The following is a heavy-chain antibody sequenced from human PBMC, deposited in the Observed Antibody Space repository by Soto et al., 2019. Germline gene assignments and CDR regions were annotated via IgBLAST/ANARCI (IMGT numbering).Heavy chain of an antibody. CDR3: ARRRRGGSSSVYYFDY. CDR2: INHSGST. D-gene: IGHD6-13*01. V-gene: IGHV4-34*01. J-gene: IGHJ4*02. Sequence: QVQLQQWGAGLLKPSETLSLTCAVYGGSFSGYYWSWIRQPPGKGLEWIGEINHSGSTNYNPSLKSRVTISVDTSKNQFSLKLSSVTAADTAVYYCARRRRGGSSSVYYFDYWGQGTLVTVSS. CDR1: GGSFSGYY.